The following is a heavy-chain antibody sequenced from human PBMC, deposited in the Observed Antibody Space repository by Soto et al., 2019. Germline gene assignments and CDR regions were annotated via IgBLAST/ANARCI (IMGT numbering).Heavy chain of an antibody. J-gene: IGHJ6*04. CDR1: GGSISSYY. CDR2: IYTSGRT. V-gene: IGHV4-4*07. D-gene: IGHD6-13*01. Sequence: ETLSLTCTVSGGSISSYYWSWIRQPAGKGLEWIGRIYTSGRTNYNPSLKSRVTMSVDPSKNPFSLKLSSVTAADTAVYYCARETWGSSSWYIYYGMDVWGKGTTVTV. CDR3: ARETWGSSSWYIYYGMDV.